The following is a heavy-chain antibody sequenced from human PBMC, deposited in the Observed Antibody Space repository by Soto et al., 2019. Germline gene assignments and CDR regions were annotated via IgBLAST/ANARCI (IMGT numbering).Heavy chain of an antibody. Sequence: GASVKVSCKASGYSFISHYIHWVRQAPGQGLEWMGGIIPIFGTANYAQKLQGRDTITADESTSTAYMELSSLRSEDTAVYYCARPVVPAALPYYYGMDVWGQGTTVTVSS. J-gene: IGHJ6*02. D-gene: IGHD2-2*02. CDR2: IIPIFGTA. CDR3: ARPVVPAALPYYYGMDV. CDR1: GYSFISHY. V-gene: IGHV1-69*13.